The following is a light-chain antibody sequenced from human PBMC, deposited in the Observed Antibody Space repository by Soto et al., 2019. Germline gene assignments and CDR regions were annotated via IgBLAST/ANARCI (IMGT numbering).Light chain of an antibody. V-gene: IGKV1-5*01. Sequence: DIQITQTPSSVSASLGYRVTITCRASQDISTWLAWYQKKAGKAPNLLIYDASNLESGVPSRFSGSGFGTELTITISSLQNDDFATYYCQQYNSSSWTFGHGTKVDIK. CDR1: QDISTW. CDR2: DAS. J-gene: IGKJ1*01. CDR3: QQYNSSSWT.